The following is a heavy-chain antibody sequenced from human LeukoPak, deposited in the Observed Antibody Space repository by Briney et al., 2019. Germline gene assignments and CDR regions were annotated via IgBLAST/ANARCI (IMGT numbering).Heavy chain of an antibody. Sequence: TLSLTCTVSGGSISSYYWSWIRQPPGKALEWLALIYWDDDKRYSPSLKSRLTITKDTSKNQVVLTMTNMDPVDTATYYCARQTYYYDSSGYYHFDYWAREPWSPSPQ. CDR2: IYWDDDK. CDR1: GGSISSYYW. D-gene: IGHD3-22*01. V-gene: IGHV2-5*08. CDR3: ARQTYYYDSSGYYHFDY. J-gene: IGHJ4*02.